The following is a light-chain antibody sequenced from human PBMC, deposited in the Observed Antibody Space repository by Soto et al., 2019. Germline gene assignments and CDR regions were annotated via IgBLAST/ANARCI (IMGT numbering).Light chain of an antibody. CDR3: QSYDSSLIALV. Sequence: QSVLTQPPSVSGAPGQRVTISCTGSSSNIGAGYDVHWYQQLPGTAPKLLIYGNSNRPSGVPDRFSGSKSGSSASLAITGLHAEDDADYYCQSYDSSLIALVFGGGTNVTVL. CDR1: SSNIGAGYD. CDR2: GNS. J-gene: IGLJ2*01. V-gene: IGLV1-40*01.